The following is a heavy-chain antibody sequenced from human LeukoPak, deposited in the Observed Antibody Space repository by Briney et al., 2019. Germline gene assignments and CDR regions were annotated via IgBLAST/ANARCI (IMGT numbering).Heavy chain of an antibody. J-gene: IGHJ5*02. Sequence: GASVKVSCKASGYTFTSYGISWVRQAPGQGLEWMGWISAYNGNTNYAQKLQGRVTMTTDTSTSTAYMELWSLRSDDTAVYYCAREKSVRGYDFWSGQKGGWFDPWGQGTLVTVSS. CDR3: AREKSVRGYDFWSGQKGGWFDP. V-gene: IGHV1-18*01. CDR1: GYTFTSYG. CDR2: ISAYNGNT. D-gene: IGHD3-3*01.